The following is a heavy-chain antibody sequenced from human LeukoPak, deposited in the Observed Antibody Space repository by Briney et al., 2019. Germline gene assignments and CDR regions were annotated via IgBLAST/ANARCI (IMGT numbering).Heavy chain of an antibody. V-gene: IGHV1-18*01. Sequence: ASVKVSCKASGYTFTSYGISWVRQAPGQGLEWMGWISAYNGNTNYAQKLQGRVTMTTDTSTSTAYMELRSLRSDDTAVYYCARVVIPGIAAAAEYGMDVWGQGTTVTVSS. J-gene: IGHJ6*02. CDR2: ISAYNGNT. D-gene: IGHD6-13*01. CDR1: GYTFTSYG. CDR3: ARVVIPGIAAAAEYGMDV.